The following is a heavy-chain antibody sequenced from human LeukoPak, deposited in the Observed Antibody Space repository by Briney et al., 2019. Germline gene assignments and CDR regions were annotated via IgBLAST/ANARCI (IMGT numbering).Heavy chain of an antibody. CDR3: ARDRAYYDLFRYYYGMDV. CDR1: GFTFSSYS. J-gene: IGHJ6*02. Sequence: GGSLRLSCAASGFTFSSYSMNWVRQAPGKGLEWVSSISGSSGYIFYADSVKGRFTISRDNAKNSLYLQIDSLRAEDTAVYYCARDRAYYDLFRYYYGMDVWGQGTTVTVSS. D-gene: IGHD3-3*01. V-gene: IGHV3-21*01. CDR2: ISGSSGYI.